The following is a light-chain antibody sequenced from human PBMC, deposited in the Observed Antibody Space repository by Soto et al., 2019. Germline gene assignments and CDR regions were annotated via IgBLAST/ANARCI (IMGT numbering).Light chain of an antibody. Sequence: QSVLTQPRSVAGSPGQSVTISCTGTSSDVGGYNYVSWYQQHPGKAPKLMIYDVSKRPSGVPDRFSSSKSGNTASLTISGLQAEDEAAYYCCSYAGSYTVVFGGGTKLTVL. CDR3: CSYAGSYTVV. CDR2: DVS. V-gene: IGLV2-11*01. J-gene: IGLJ2*01. CDR1: SSDVGGYNY.